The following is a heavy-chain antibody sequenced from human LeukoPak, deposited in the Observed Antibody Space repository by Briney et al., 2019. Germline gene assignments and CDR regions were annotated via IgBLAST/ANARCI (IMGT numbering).Heavy chain of an antibody. Sequence: ASVKVPCKASGYTFTSYGISWVRQAPEQGLEWMGWISAYNGNTNYAQKLQGRVTMTTDTSTSTAYMELRSLRSDDTAVYYCARRDLDYYDSSGYLDYWGQGTLVTVSS. CDR1: GYTFTSYG. J-gene: IGHJ4*02. CDR2: ISAYNGNT. D-gene: IGHD3-22*01. CDR3: ARRDLDYYDSSGYLDY. V-gene: IGHV1-18*01.